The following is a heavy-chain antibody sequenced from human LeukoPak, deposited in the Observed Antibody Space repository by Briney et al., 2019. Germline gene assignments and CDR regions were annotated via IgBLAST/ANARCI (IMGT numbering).Heavy chain of an antibody. CDR2: VSGSGDTT. CDR1: GFSFGNHA. Sequence: GGSLRLSCAASGFSFGNHAMIWVRQAAGKGLEWVSVVSGSGDTTHYADSVRGRFTISRDNSKNTQYLQMNSLRSEDTAVYYCARGLARFGYGAPLDYWGQGTLVTVSS. CDR3: ARGLARFGYGAPLDY. D-gene: IGHD4/OR15-4a*01. V-gene: IGHV3-23*01. J-gene: IGHJ4*02.